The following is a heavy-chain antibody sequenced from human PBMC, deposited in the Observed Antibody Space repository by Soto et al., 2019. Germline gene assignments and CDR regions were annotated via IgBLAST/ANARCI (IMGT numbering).Heavy chain of an antibody. D-gene: IGHD6-13*01. CDR3: AHRGSSWYLGY. CDR2: IYWDDDK. Sequence: QITLKESGPPLVKPTQTLTLTCTFSGFSLTTSGVGVGWIRQPPGKALEWLALIYWDDDKRYSPSLKSRLTITKDTSKSQVVLTMTNMDPVDTATYYCAHRGSSWYLGYWGQGTLVTVSS. V-gene: IGHV2-5*02. J-gene: IGHJ4*02. CDR1: GFSLTTSGVG.